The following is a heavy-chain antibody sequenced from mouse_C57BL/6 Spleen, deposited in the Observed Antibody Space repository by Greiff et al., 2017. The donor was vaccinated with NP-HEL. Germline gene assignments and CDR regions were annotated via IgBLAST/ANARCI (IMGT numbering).Heavy chain of an antibody. D-gene: IGHD2-5*01. Sequence: EVQLQQPGPELVKPGASVKISCKASGYTFTDYYMNWVKQSHGKSLEWIGDINPYNGGTSYNQKFKGKATLTVDKSSSTAYMELRSLTSEDSAVYYCARWRSNYRAGAMDDWGQGTSVTVSS. J-gene: IGHJ4*01. CDR3: ARWRSNYRAGAMDD. V-gene: IGHV1-26*01. CDR1: GYTFTDYY. CDR2: INPYNGGT.